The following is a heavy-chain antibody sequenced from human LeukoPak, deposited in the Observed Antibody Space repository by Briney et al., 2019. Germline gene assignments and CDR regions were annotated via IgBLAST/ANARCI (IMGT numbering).Heavy chain of an antibody. Sequence: PSETLSLTCAVYGGSFSGYYWSWIRQPPGKGLEWIGEINHSGSTNYNPSLKSRVTISVDTSKNQFSLKLNSVTPEDTAVYYCARERPTEVPSIAVAGLDYWGQGTLVTVSS. J-gene: IGHJ4*02. CDR3: ARERPTEVPSIAVAGLDY. CDR1: GGSFSGYY. CDR2: INHSGST. D-gene: IGHD6-19*01. V-gene: IGHV4-34*01.